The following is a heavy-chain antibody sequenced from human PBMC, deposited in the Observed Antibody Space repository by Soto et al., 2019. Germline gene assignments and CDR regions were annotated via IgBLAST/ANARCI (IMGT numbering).Heavy chain of an antibody. CDR2: ISSSSRSI. CDR1: GFTFSSYS. D-gene: IGHD1-1*01. CDR3: ARDVYNWNDDVHI. J-gene: IGHJ3*02. Sequence: EVQLVESGGGLVKPGGSLRLSCAASGFTFSSYSMNWVRQAPGKGLEWVSSISSSSRSIYYGDSVKGRFTIYKDNAKNSLYLQMNTPSAEETAVYYWARDVYNWNDDVHIWGQGTMVTVSS. V-gene: IGHV3-21*01.